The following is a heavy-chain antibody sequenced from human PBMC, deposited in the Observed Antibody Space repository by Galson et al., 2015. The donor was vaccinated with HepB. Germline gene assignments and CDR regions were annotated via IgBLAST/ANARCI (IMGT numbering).Heavy chain of an antibody. Sequence: SQRLSCAASGFTFSSYSMNWVRQAPGKGLEWVSSISSSSSYIYYADSVKGRFTISRDNAKNSLYLQMNSLRAEDTAVYSCASQYRSSWYWREGGARPPDYWGQGTLVTVSS. CDR1: GFTFSSYS. CDR2: ISSSSSYI. J-gene: IGHJ4*02. V-gene: IGHV3-21*01. CDR3: ASQYRSSWYWREGGARPPDY. D-gene: IGHD6-13*01.